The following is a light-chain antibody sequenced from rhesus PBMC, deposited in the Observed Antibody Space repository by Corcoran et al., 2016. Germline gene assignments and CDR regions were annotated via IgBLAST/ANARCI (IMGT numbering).Light chain of an antibody. CDR1: QNVGTF. Sequence: IVMTQSPATLSLSPGERATLSCRASQNVGTFLAWYQQKPGQSPRLLNYGARTRTTGIPDRFSVSGFGTDFPLPLSGLRAEDFAFYICHEASNLWTFGQGTEVELK. CDR3: HEASNLWT. V-gene: IGKV3-31*02. J-gene: IGKJ1*01. CDR2: GAR.